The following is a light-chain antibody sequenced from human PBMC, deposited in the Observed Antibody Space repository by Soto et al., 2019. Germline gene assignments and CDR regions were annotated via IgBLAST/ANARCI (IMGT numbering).Light chain of an antibody. J-gene: IGKJ3*01. CDR3: QQYNSSPFT. CDR1: QSMSSW. CDR2: DAS. Sequence: DIQMTQSPSTLSASVGDRVTITCRASQSMSSWLAWYQQKPGKAPKLLIYDASSLESGVPSRFSGSGSGAEFSLTIGSLQPDDFATYYCQQYNSSPFTFGPGTKVDIK. V-gene: IGKV1-5*01.